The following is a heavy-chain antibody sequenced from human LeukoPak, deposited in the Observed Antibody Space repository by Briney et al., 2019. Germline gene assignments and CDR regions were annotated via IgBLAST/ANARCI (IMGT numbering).Heavy chain of an antibody. J-gene: IGHJ4*02. CDR3: ARVMYYDFWSGLDY. CDR2: INPNSGGT. Sequence: ASVTVSFTASGYTFTGYYMHWVRQAPGQGLEWMGWINPNSGGTNYAQKFQGRVTMTRDTSISTAYMELSRLRSDDTAVYYCARVMYYDFWSGLDYWGQGTLVTVSS. V-gene: IGHV1-2*02. CDR1: GYTFTGYY. D-gene: IGHD3-3*01.